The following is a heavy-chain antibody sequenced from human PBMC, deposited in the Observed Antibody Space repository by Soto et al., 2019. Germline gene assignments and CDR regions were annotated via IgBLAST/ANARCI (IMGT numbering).Heavy chain of an antibody. V-gene: IGHV3-66*01. CDR2: FYTGGST. D-gene: IGHD3-3*01. CDR1: GFTVSSNY. CDR3: VSYDFWSGYSDY. Sequence: EVQLVESGGGLVQPGGSLRLSCAVSGFTVSSNYMSWVRQAPGKGLEWVSIFYTGGSTYYSDSVKGRFTISRDNSKNTVYLQMTSLREEDTAVYYCVSYDFWSGYSDYWGRNPGHRLL. J-gene: IGHJ4*01.